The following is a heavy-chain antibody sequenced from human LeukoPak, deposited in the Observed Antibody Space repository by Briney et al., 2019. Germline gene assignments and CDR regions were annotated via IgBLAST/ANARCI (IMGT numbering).Heavy chain of an antibody. CDR3: ARAPVVRGVFGWFDF. Sequence: PSETLSLTCSVSGGSISTYYWNWFRQPPGKGLEWIGHRHDSGSSNYNPSLKSRVTISIDTSKNQFSLKLNSLTAADTADYYCARAPVVRGVFGWFDFWGQGVLVTVSS. CDR2: RHDSGSS. D-gene: IGHD3-10*01. CDR1: GGSISTYY. J-gene: IGHJ5*01. V-gene: IGHV4-59*01.